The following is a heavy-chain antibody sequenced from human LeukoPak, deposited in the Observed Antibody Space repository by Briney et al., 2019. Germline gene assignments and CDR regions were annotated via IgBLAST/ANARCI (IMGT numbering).Heavy chain of an antibody. Sequence: GGSLRLSCAASGFTFSSYGMHWVRQAPGKGLEWVAVIWYDGSNKYYADSVKGRFTIFRDNSKNTLYLQMNSLRAEDTAVYYCARGVAVYYYDSSGYSEPFGYWGQGTLVTVSS. D-gene: IGHD3-22*01. V-gene: IGHV3-33*01. J-gene: IGHJ4*02. CDR1: GFTFSSYG. CDR2: IWYDGSNK. CDR3: ARGVAVYYYDSSGYSEPFGY.